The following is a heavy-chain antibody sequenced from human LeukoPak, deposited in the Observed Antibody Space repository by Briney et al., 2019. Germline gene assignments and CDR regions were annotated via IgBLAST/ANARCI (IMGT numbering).Heavy chain of an antibody. D-gene: IGHD5-12*01. V-gene: IGHV1-18*01. CDR1: GYNFFTYD. CDR3: ARDLHSGYGQDY. CDR2: ISPHNGNA. J-gene: IGHJ4*02. Sequence: ASVKVSCKASGYNFFTYDITWVRQAPGQGLEWMGWISPHNGNANYAQKFQDRVTMTTDTSTSTAYMELRSLRSDDTAVYYCARDLHSGYGQDYWGQGTLVTVAS.